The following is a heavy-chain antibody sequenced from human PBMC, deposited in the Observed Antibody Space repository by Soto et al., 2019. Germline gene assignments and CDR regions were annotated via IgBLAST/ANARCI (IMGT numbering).Heavy chain of an antibody. J-gene: IGHJ6*02. CDR1: GGSINAFF. V-gene: IGHV4-59*01. CDR3: ATQTGLYYYGMDV. Sequence: QVQLQKSGPGLVKPSETLSLTCTVSGGSINAFFWSWVRQPPGKGLESIGYIFYSGSTNYNPSLKSRVTISLDTSKTQFSLTLTSVTAADTAVYYCATQTGLYYYGMDVGGQGTTFAVSS. CDR2: IFYSGST.